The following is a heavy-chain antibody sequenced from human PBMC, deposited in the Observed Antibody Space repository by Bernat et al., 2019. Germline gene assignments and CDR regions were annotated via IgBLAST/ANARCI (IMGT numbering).Heavy chain of an antibody. Sequence: QVQLVQSGAEVKKPWSSVKVSCKASGGTFSSFAISWVRQATGQGLEWMGGIIPIFGTANYAQKFQGRVTITADDSTNTAYMGLSSLGAEVTIVYYCARAGRGVIMIDYFDYWGQGTLVTVSS. V-gene: IGHV1-69*01. D-gene: IGHD3-10*01. CDR1: GGTFSSFA. J-gene: IGHJ4*02. CDR3: ARAGRGVIMIDYFDY. CDR2: IIPIFGTA.